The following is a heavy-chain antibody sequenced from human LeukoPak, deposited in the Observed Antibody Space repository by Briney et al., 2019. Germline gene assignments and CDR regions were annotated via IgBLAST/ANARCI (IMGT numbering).Heavy chain of an antibody. CDR3: ARGVVVPAAILDWYFDL. J-gene: IGHJ2*01. Sequence: PSETLSLTCTVSGGSISSGSYYWSWIRQPAGKGLEWIGRIYTSGSTNYNPSLKSRVTISVDTSKNQFSLKLSSVTAADTAVYYCARGVVVPAAILDWYFDLWGRGTLVTVSS. V-gene: IGHV4-61*02. CDR2: IYTSGST. CDR1: GGSISSGSYY. D-gene: IGHD2-2*02.